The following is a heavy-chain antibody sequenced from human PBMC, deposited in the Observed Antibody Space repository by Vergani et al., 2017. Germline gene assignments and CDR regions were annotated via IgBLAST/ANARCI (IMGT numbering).Heavy chain of an antibody. Sequence: QVQLQQWGAGLLKPSETLSLTCAVYGGSFSGYYWSWIRQPPGKGLEWIGEINHSGSTNYNPSLKSRVTISVDKSKNQFSLKLSSVTAADTAAYYCARTVDTAMATGYYYYMDVWGKGTTVTVSS. CDR1: GGSFSGYY. J-gene: IGHJ6*03. CDR2: INHSGST. D-gene: IGHD5-18*01. V-gene: IGHV4-34*01. CDR3: ARTVDTAMATGYYYYMDV.